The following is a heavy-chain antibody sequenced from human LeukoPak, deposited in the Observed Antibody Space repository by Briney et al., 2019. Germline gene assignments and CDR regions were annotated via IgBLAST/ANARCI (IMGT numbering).Heavy chain of an antibody. D-gene: IGHD2-15*01. CDR3: ARHVGYYYYYMDV. CDR2: MYYSGST. V-gene: IGHV4-39*01. CDR1: GGSISSGFYY. Sequence: SETLSLTCTVSGGSISSGFYYWGWFRQPPGKELEWIGSMYYSGSTFYNPSLKSRVTISVDTSKNQFSLKLSSVTAADTAVYYCARHVGYYYYYMDVWGKGTTVIISS. J-gene: IGHJ6*03.